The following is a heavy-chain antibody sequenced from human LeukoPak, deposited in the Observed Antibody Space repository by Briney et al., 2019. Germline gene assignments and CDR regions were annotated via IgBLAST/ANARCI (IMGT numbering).Heavy chain of an antibody. CDR1: GYTFTSYD. V-gene: IGHV1-8*01. J-gene: IGHJ4*02. Sequence: ASVKVSCKASGYTFTSYDINWVRQASGQGLEWMGWMNPNNGNTGYAQKFQGRVTMTRNTSISTAYVELSSLRSEDTAVYYCARDYRGSSNWEYYFDYWGQGTLVTVSS. CDR3: ARDYRGSSNWEYYFDY. CDR2: MNPNNGNT. D-gene: IGHD6-13*01.